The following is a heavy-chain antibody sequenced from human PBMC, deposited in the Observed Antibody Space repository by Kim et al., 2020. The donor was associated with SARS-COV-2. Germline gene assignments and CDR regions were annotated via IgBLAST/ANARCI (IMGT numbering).Heavy chain of an antibody. CDR1: GFTFSSYG. CDR2: IWYDGSNK. CDR3: AKEAIVALDY. D-gene: IGHD2-15*01. V-gene: IGHV3-33*06. J-gene: IGHJ4*02. Sequence: GGSLRLSCAASGFTFSSYGMHWVRQAPGKGLEWVAVIWYDGSNKYYADCVKGRFTISRDNSKNTLYLQMNSLRAEDTAVYYCAKEAIVALDYWGQGTLVTVSS.